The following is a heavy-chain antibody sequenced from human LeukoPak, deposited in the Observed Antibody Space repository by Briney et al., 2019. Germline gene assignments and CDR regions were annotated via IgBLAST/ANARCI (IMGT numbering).Heavy chain of an antibody. J-gene: IGHJ1*01. CDR3: ARGGWYPESFQH. Sequence: PSETLSLACTVSGGSISSYYWNWIRQPPGKGLEWIGYIYYSGSTNYNPSLKSRVTISVDTSKNQFSLKLSSVTAADTAVYYCARGGWYPESFQHWGQGALVTVSS. V-gene: IGHV4-59*01. D-gene: IGHD6-19*01. CDR1: GGSISSYY. CDR2: IYYSGST.